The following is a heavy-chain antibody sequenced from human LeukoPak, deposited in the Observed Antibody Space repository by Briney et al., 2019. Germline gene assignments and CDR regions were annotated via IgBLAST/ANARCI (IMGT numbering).Heavy chain of an antibody. V-gene: IGHV4-39*01. D-gene: IGHD5-12*01. CDR1: GGSISSSSYY. Sequence: SESLSLTCTVSGGSISSSSYYWGWIRQPPGKGLEWIGSIYYSGSTYYNPSLKSRVTISVDTSKNQFSLKLSSVTAADTAVYYCARTATTPDYWGQGTLVTVYS. CDR2: IYYSGST. J-gene: IGHJ4*02. CDR3: ARTATTPDY.